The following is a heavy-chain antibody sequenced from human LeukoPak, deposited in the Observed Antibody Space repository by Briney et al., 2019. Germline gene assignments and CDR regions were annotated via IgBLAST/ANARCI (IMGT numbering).Heavy chain of an antibody. J-gene: IGHJ3*02. CDR2: IHYSGST. D-gene: IGHD3-22*01. V-gene: IGHV4-59*01. Sequence: SETLSLTCTVSGGSISGYWWSWIRQSPGEGLEWIGYIHYSGSTNYNPSLKSRVTISVDTSKNQFSLKLSSVTAADTAVYYCARAGGYYDSSGYYEDDAFDIWGQGTMVTVSS. CDR1: GGSISGYW. CDR3: ARAGGYYDSSGYYEDDAFDI.